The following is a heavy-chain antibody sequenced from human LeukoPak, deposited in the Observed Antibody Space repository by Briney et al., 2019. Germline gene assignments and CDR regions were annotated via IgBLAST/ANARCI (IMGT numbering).Heavy chain of an antibody. Sequence: GASVKVSCKSSGYTFTNYGISWVRQAPGQGLEWMGWISAYNGNTNYAQKFQGRVTMTRDTSISTPYMELSRLRSDDTAVYYCARVTGRFLEWLSYYYYYMDVWGKGTTVTVSS. J-gene: IGHJ6*03. D-gene: IGHD3-3*01. CDR3: ARVTGRFLEWLSYYYYYMDV. CDR2: ISAYNGNT. CDR1: GYTFTNYG. V-gene: IGHV1-18*01.